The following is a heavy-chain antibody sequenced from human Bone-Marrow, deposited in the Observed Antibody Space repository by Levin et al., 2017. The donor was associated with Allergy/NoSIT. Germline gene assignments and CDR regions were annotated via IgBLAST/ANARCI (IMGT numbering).Heavy chain of an antibody. J-gene: IGHJ4*02. CDR3: AREYYDSSGYYLRFFDY. V-gene: IGHV3-48*03. CDR2: ISSSGSTI. CDR1: GFTFSSYE. D-gene: IGHD3-22*01. Sequence: GESLKISCAASGFTFSSYEMNWVRQAPGKGLEWVSYISSSGSTIYYADSVKGRFTISRDNAKNSLYLQMNSLRAEDTAVYYCAREYYDSSGYYLRFFDYWGQGTLVTVSS.